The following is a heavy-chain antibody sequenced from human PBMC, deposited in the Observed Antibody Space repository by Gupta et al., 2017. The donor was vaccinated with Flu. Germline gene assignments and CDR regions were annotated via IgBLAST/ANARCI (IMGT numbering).Heavy chain of an antibody. V-gene: IGHV3-33*01. D-gene: IGHD2-2*01. J-gene: IGHJ4*02. CDR3: ARDLYGTSTSCSGVLDY. Sequence: GMHWVRQAPGKGLEWVAVIWCDGSDKYYADSVKGRFTISRDNSKNTLYLQMTSLRVEDTAVYYCARDLYGTSTSCSGVLDYWGQGTLVTVSS. CDR2: IWCDGSDK. CDR1: G.